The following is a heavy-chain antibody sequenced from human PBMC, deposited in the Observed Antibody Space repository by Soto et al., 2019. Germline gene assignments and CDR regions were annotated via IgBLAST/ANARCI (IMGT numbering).Heavy chain of an antibody. CDR2: IYHSGST. V-gene: IGHV4-30-2*01. J-gene: IGHJ5*02. D-gene: IGHD3-16*01. CDR3: DRGYVRDWFDP. Sequence: SETLSLTCAVSGGSISSGGYSWSWIRQPPGKGLEWIGYIYHSGSTYYNPSLKSRVTISVDRSKNQFSLKLTSVTAADTAVYYCDRGYVRDWFDPWGQGTMVTVSS. CDR1: GGSISSGGYS.